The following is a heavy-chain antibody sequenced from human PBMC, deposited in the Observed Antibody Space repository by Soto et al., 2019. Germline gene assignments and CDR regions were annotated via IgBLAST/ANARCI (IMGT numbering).Heavy chain of an antibody. Sequence: GGSLRLSCAASGFTFSSYGMHWVRQAPGKGLEWVAVIWYDGNNKDYADSVKGRFTISRDNAKNSLYLHMNGLRAEDTAVYYCARDDGIQVINYWGQGTLVTVSS. CDR3: ARDDGIQVINY. V-gene: IGHV3-33*01. CDR2: IWYDGNNK. D-gene: IGHD3-22*01. J-gene: IGHJ4*02. CDR1: GFTFSSYG.